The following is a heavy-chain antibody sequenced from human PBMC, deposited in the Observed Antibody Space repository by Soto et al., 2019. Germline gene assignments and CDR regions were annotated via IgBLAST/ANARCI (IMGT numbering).Heavy chain of an antibody. J-gene: IGHJ5*02. CDR2: IYHSGST. Sequence: SETLSLTCTVSGDSVMDGSYYWAWLRQPPGKGLEWIGHIYHSGSTIYNPSLKSRVTISIDTSKSQFSLNLNSMTAADTAVYYCAGYNWNYYFDPWGQGTLVTVSS. CDR1: GDSVMDGSYY. CDR3: AGYNWNYYFDP. V-gene: IGHV4-61*01. D-gene: IGHD1-7*01.